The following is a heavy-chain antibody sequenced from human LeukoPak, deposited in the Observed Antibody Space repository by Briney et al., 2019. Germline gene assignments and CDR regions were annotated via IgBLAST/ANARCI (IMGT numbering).Heavy chain of an antibody. CDR2: INHSGST. Sequence: SETLSLTCAVYGGSFSGYYWSWIRQPPGKGLEWIGEINHSGSTNYNPSLKSRVTISVDTSKNQFSLKLSSVTAADTAVYYCASVLLWFGKGYTDVWGKGTTVTVSS. V-gene: IGHV4-34*01. J-gene: IGHJ6*03. CDR1: GGSFSGYY. CDR3: ASVLLWFGKGYTDV. D-gene: IGHD3-10*01.